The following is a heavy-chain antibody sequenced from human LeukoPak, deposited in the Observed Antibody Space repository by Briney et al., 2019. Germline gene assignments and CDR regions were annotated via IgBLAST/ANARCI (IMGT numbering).Heavy chain of an antibody. Sequence: GGSLRLSCAASGFTFSSYGMHWVRQAPGKGLEWVAVISYDGSNKYYADSVEGRFTISRDNSKNTLYLQMNSLRAEDTAVYYCAKEKYNTGPWDYWGQGTLVTVSS. CDR2: ISYDGSNK. D-gene: IGHD1-1*01. CDR3: AKEKYNTGPWDY. CDR1: GFTFSSYG. J-gene: IGHJ4*02. V-gene: IGHV3-30*18.